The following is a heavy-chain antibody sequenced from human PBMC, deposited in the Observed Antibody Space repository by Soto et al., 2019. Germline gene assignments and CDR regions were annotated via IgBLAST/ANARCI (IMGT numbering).Heavy chain of an antibody. J-gene: IGHJ6*03. CDR2: ISSSSSYI. D-gene: IGHD6-13*01. CDR3: ASYNRGRGSSWYTPPRDPYYYYYMDV. V-gene: IGHV3-21*01. CDR1: GFTFSSYS. Sequence: GGSLRLSCAASGFTFSSYSMNWVRQAPGKGLEWVSSISSSSSYIYYADSVKGRFTISRDNAKNSLYLQMNSLRAEDTAVYYCASYNRGRGSSWYTPPRDPYYYYYMDVWGKGTTVTVSS.